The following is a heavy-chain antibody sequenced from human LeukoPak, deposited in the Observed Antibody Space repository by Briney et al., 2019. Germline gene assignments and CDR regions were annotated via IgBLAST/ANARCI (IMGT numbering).Heavy chain of an antibody. Sequence: ASVKVSCKASGGTFSSYAISWVRQAPGQGLEWMGWISAYNGNTNYAQKLQGRVTMTTDTSTSTAYMELRSLRSDDTAVYYCARDRHQRTFDYWGQGTLVTVSS. CDR3: ARDRHQRTFDY. V-gene: IGHV1-18*01. CDR1: GGTFSSYA. J-gene: IGHJ4*02. CDR2: ISAYNGNT. D-gene: IGHD2-2*01.